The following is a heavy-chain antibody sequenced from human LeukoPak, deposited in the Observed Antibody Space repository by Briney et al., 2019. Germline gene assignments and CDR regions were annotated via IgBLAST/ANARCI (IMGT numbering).Heavy chain of an antibody. CDR1: GFTFSSYS. Sequence: GGSLRLSCAASGFTFSSYSMNWVRQAPGMGLEWVSSISSSSSYIYYADSVKGRFTISRDNAKNSLYLQMNSLRAEDTAVYYRARGQASDFDYWGQGTLVTVSS. J-gene: IGHJ4*02. V-gene: IGHV3-21*01. CDR2: ISSSSSYI. CDR3: ARGQASDFDY.